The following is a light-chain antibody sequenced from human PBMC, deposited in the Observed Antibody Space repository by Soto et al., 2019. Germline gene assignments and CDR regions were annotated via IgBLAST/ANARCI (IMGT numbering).Light chain of an antibody. CDR2: AAS. J-gene: IGKJ4*01. CDR3: QQLNACPRT. Sequence: IELTQSPSSLSASVGDRVTITCRTSQGIRSYLAWYQQKPGKAPQLLIYAASTLQSGVPSRFSGSGSGTDFTLTISSLQPEDFATYYCQQLNACPRTFGGGTKV. V-gene: IGKV1-9*01. CDR1: QGIRSY.